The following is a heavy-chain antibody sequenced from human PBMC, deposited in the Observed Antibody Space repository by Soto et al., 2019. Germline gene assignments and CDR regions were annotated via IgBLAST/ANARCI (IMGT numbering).Heavy chain of an antibody. CDR2: IYTSGST. V-gene: IGHV4-4*07. CDR3: AREAVATLYFDD. D-gene: IGHD4-4*01. Sequence: XETLSLSFTVSGGSISSYYWSWIRQPAGKGLEWIGRIYTSGSTNYNPSLKSRVTMSVDTSKNQFSLKLSSVTAADTAVYYCAREAVATLYFDDWGQGTLVTVSS. CDR1: GGSISSYY. J-gene: IGHJ4*02.